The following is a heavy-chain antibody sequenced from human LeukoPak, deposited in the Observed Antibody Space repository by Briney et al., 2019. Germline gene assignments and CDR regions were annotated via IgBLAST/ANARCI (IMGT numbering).Heavy chain of an antibody. J-gene: IGHJ4*02. CDR1: GYTFTSYD. Sequence: ASVKVSCKASGYTFTSYDINWVRQATGQGLEWMGWMNPNSGNTGYAQKFQGRVTITRNTSISTAYMELSSLRSEDTAVYYCAVGFTYGSTLDYWGQGTLVTVSS. V-gene: IGHV1-8*03. CDR2: MNPNSGNT. CDR3: AVGFTYGSTLDY. D-gene: IGHD1-26*01.